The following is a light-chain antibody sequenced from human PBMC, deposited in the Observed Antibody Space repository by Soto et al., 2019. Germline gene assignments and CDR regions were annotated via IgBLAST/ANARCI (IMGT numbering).Light chain of an antibody. J-gene: IGLJ3*02. V-gene: IGLV1-44*01. CDR2: NND. CDR1: SSSIGSNT. CDR3: ATWDDSLNGWV. Sequence: QSVLTQPPSASGTPGQGVTISCSGSSSSIGSNTVNWYQQLPGTAPKLLIYNNDQRPSGVPDRFSASKSGTSASLAISGLQSEDEADYYCATWDDSLNGWVFGGGTKLTVL.